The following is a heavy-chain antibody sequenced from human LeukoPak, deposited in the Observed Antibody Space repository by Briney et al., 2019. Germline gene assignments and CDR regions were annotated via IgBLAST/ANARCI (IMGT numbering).Heavy chain of an antibody. V-gene: IGHV3-74*01. D-gene: IGHD1-14*01. CDR1: GFTFSNYW. Sequence: GGSLRLSCAASGFTFSNYWMYWVRQAPGKGLVCVSRINTDGSRTSYPDSVKGQFTISRDNAKNTLYLQMNSLRAEDTAVYYCASNLMDVWGQGTTVTVSS. CDR3: ASNLMDV. J-gene: IGHJ6*02. CDR2: INTDGSRT.